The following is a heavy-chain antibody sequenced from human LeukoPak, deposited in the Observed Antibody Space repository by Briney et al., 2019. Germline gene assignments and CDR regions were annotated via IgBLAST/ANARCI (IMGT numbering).Heavy chain of an antibody. CDR2: IWYDGSNK. CDR3: AREGLELQYYYGMDV. V-gene: IGHV3-33*01. CDR1: GFTFSSYG. J-gene: IGHJ6*02. Sequence: GRSLRLSCAASGFTFSSYGMHWVRQAPGKGLEWVAVIWYDGSNKYYADSVKGRFTISRDNSKNTLHLQMNSLRAEDTAVYYCAREGLELQYYYGMDVWGQGTTVTVSS. D-gene: IGHD1-7*01.